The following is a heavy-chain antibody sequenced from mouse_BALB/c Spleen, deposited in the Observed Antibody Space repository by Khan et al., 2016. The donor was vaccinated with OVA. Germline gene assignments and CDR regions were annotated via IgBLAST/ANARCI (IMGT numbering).Heavy chain of an antibody. J-gene: IGHJ3*01. CDR3: ARWFAY. CDR2: INYSGGT. Sequence: EVQLQESGPGLVKPSQSLSLTSTVTGYSITSDYAWNWIRQFPGNKLEWMGYINYSGGTSYLPPLKSRISITRDTSKNQFFLQLNSVTTEDSATYYCARWFAYWGQGTLVTVS. V-gene: IGHV3-2*02. CDR1: GYSITSDYA.